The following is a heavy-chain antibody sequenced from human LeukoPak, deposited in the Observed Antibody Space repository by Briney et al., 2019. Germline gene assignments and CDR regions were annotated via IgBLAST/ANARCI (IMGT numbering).Heavy chain of an antibody. V-gene: IGHV3-15*01. D-gene: IGHD2-2*02. CDR2: IKSKTDGGTT. Sequence: PGGSLRLSCAASGFTFSNALMSWVRQAPGKGLEWVGRIKSKTDGGTTDYAAPVKGRFTISRDDSKNTLYLQMNSLKTEDTAVYYCTTEGYCSSTSCYSGYWGQGSLVTVSS. CDR1: GFTFSNAL. CDR3: TTEGYCSSTSCYSGY. J-gene: IGHJ4*02.